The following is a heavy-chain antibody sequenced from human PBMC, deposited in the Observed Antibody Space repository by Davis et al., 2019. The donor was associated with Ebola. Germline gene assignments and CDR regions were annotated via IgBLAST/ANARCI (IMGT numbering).Heavy chain of an antibody. J-gene: IGHJ6*04. CDR1: GGSISSYY. CDR2: IYYSGST. Sequence: SETLSLTCTVSGGSISSYYWSWIRQPPGKGLEWIGYIYYSGSTNYNPSLKSRVTISVDTSKNQFSLKLSSVTAADTAVYYCARSRNHYYYYGMDVWGKGTTVTVSS. CDR3: ARSRNHYYYYGMDV. V-gene: IGHV4-59*12. D-gene: IGHD3-10*01.